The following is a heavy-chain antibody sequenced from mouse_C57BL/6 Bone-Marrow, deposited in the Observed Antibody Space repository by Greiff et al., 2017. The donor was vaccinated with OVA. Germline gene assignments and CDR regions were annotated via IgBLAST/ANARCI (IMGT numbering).Heavy chain of an antibody. V-gene: IGHV14-4*01. D-gene: IGHD1-1*01. J-gene: IGHJ3*01. CDR3: TNYYGSSPWFAY. CDR2: IDPENGDT. CDR1: GFNIKDDY. Sequence: EVKVVESGAELVRPGASVKLSCTASGFNIKDDYMHWVKQRPEQGLEWIGWIDPENGDTEYASQFQGKATITADTSSNTAYLKLSSLTSEDTAVYYCTNYYGSSPWFAYWGQGTLVTGSA.